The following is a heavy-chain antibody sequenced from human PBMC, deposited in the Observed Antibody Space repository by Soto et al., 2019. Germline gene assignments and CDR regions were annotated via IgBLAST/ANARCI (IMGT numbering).Heavy chain of an antibody. Sequence: PSETLSLTCTVSGGSISSYYWSWIRQPPGKGLEWIGYIYYSGSTNYNPSLKSRVTISVDTSKNQFSLKLSSVTAADTAVYYCARDFGGGSSTSYYYYGMDVWGQGTTVTVSS. CDR1: GGSISSYY. V-gene: IGHV4-59*01. J-gene: IGHJ6*02. D-gene: IGHD2-2*01. CDR2: IYYSGST. CDR3: ARDFGGGSSTSYYYYGMDV.